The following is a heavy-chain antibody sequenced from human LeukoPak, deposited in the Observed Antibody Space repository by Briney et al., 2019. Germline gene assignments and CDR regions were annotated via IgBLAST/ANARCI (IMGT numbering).Heavy chain of an antibody. CDR3: ARNQQLGGHSYYYYGMDV. D-gene: IGHD3-16*01. CDR1: GFTSTAYA. CDR2: ISGGGVTT. V-gene: IGHV3-23*01. Sequence: GGSLRLSCVGSGFTSTAYALTWARQAPGKGLEWVSGISGGGVTTYYADSVKGRFTISRDNSKNTLYLQMNSLRADDTAIYYCARNQQLGGHSYYYYGMDVWGQGTTVTVSS. J-gene: IGHJ6*02.